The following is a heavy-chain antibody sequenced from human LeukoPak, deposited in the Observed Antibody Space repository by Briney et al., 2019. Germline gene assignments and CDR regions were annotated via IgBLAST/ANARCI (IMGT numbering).Heavy chain of an antibody. CDR2: IYYSGST. Sequence: SETLSLTCTVSGGSISSSSYYWGWIRQPPWKGLEWIGSIYYSGSTYYNPSLKSRVTISVDTSKNQFSLKLSSVTAADTAVYYCARDRVMITFGGVIDRQIDYWGQGTLVTVSS. CDR1: GGSISSSSYY. V-gene: IGHV4-39*02. CDR3: ARDRVMITFGGVIDRQIDY. J-gene: IGHJ4*02. D-gene: IGHD3-16*01.